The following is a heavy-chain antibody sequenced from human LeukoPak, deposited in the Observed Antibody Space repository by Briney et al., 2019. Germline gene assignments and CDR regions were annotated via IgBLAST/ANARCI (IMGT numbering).Heavy chain of an antibody. V-gene: IGHV3-9*01. CDR2: ISWNSGSI. CDR3: ARRLGVVSSGIAVAGNPYYYYGMDV. J-gene: IGHJ6*02. Sequence: GGSLRLSCAASGFTFDDYAMHWVRQAPGKGLEWVSGISWNSGSISHADSVKGRFTISRDNAKNSLYLQMNSLRAEDTALYYCARRLGVVSSGIAVAGNPYYYYGMDVWGQGTTVTVSS. CDR1: GFTFDDYA. D-gene: IGHD6-19*01.